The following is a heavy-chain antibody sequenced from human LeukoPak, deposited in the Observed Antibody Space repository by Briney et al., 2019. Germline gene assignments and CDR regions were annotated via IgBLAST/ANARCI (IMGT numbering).Heavy chain of an antibody. CDR1: GFTFSDYY. CDR2: ISSSGSTI. J-gene: IGHJ4*02. Sequence: KPGGSLRLSCAASGFTFSDYYMSWIRQAPWKGLEWVSYISSSGSTIYYADSVKGRFTISRDNAKNSLYLQMNSLRAEDTAVYYCARRNYYGSGSYDNFDYWGQGTLVTVSS. D-gene: IGHD3-10*01. V-gene: IGHV3-11*04. CDR3: ARRNYYGSGSYDNFDY.